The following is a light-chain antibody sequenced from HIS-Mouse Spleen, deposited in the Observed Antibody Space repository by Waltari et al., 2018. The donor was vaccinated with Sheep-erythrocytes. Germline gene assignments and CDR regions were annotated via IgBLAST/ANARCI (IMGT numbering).Light chain of an antibody. CDR3: CSYAGSYNHV. Sequence: QSALTQPRSVSGSPGQSVTISCTGTSSDVGGYNYVSWYQQHPGKAPTLMIYDVSKRPEGVPDRFSGSKAGNATFLNIYGLQAEDEADYYCCSYAGSYNHVFATGTKVTVL. V-gene: IGLV2-11*01. CDR1: SSDVGGYNY. CDR2: DVS. J-gene: IGLJ1*01.